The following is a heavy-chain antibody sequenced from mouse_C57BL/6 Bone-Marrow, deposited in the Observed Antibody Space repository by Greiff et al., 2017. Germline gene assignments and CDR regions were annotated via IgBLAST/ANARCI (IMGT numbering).Heavy chain of an antibody. CDR2: IYPSDSET. V-gene: IGHV1-61*01. J-gene: IGHJ4*01. Sequence: QVQLQQPGAELVRPGSSVKLSCKASGYTFTSYWMDWVKQRPGQGLEWIGNIYPSDSETHYNQKFKDKATLNVDKSSSTVYMQLSSLTSEDSAVYYCARRGLFYAMDYWGQGTSVTVSS. CDR1: GYTFTSYW. D-gene: IGHD1-1*02. CDR3: ARRGLFYAMDY.